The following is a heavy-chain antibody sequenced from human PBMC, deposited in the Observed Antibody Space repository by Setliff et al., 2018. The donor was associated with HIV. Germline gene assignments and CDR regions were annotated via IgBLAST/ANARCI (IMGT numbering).Heavy chain of an antibody. D-gene: IGHD2-15*01. Sequence: SETLSLTCAVYGGSFSDNYWSWIRQSPGKGMEWIGEINHSGRTKYSPSLRSRVSISVDTSENQFSLKLSSVTAADTAVYYCARGVVVGTTLDSWGQGTLVTVSS. V-gene: IGHV4-34*01. CDR3: ARGVVVGTTLDS. CDR1: GGSFSDNY. J-gene: IGHJ4*02. CDR2: INHSGRT.